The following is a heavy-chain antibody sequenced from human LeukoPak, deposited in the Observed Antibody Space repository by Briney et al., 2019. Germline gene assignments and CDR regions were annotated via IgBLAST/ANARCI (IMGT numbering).Heavy chain of an antibody. CDR1: GNSISSSYY. V-gene: IGHV4-38-2*01. CDR3: ARHEQWLVPVDY. Sequence: PSETLSLTCAVSGNSISSSYYWGWIRQPPGKGLEWIASIYHSGSTYYNPSLKSRVTISMATSKNKFSLKLSSVTAADTAVYYCARHEQWLVPVDYWGQGTLVTVSS. D-gene: IGHD6-19*01. J-gene: IGHJ4*02. CDR2: IYHSGST.